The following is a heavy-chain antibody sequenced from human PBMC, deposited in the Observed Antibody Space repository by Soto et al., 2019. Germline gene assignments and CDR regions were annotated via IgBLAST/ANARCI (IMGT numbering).Heavy chain of an antibody. CDR1: GYRFTAYD. CDR2: INTATGDT. D-gene: IGHD2-15*01. Sequence: QVQVVQSGAGVKKPGATANVSCKASGYRFTAYDMHWVRQAPGQRLEWLGWINTATGDTKYSPSFQGRVTLTRDTSATTAYMELSGLRFEDTAVYYCARTRGYCSGGSCHPLDYWGQGTLVTVSS. CDR3: ARTRGYCSGGSCHPLDY. J-gene: IGHJ4*02. V-gene: IGHV1-3*04.